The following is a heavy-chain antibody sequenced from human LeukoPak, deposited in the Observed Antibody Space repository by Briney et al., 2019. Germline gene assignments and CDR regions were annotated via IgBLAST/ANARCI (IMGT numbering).Heavy chain of an antibody. Sequence: GGSLRLSCAASGFIFSSYEMNWVRQARGKGLEWVSYISSSGSTTYYADSVKGRFTISRDNAKNSLYLQMNSLRVDDTAVYYCARKMATNGDYWGQGTLVTVSS. CDR2: ISSSGSTT. J-gene: IGHJ4*02. CDR3: ARKMATNGDY. D-gene: IGHD5-24*01. V-gene: IGHV3-48*03. CDR1: GFIFSSYE.